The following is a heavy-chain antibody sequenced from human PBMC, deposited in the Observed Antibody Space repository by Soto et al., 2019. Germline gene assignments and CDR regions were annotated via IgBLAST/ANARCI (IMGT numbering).Heavy chain of an antibody. D-gene: IGHD6-6*01. CDR2: IYRSGDT. J-gene: IGHJ6*02. CDR3: ARASSIAARANYYYYGMDV. CDR1: GDSISSHYSYY. Sequence: SETLSLACTVSGDSISSHYSYYWNWIRQSPGKGLEWIGYIYRSGDTKYNLSLKSRVTISLDTSRNQFSLDLNYVTAADTAVYYCARASSIAARANYYYYGMDVWGQGTTVT. V-gene: IGHV4-59*13.